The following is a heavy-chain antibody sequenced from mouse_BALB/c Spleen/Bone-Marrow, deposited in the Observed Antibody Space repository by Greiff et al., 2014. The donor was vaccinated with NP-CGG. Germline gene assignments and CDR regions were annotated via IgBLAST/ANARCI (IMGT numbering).Heavy chain of an antibody. V-gene: IGHV2-3*01. J-gene: IGHJ1*01. D-gene: IGHD2-10*02. CDR2: IWGDGST. Sequence: VHLVESGPGLVAPSQSLSITCTVSGFSLTSYGVSWVRQPPGKGLECLGVIWGDGSTNYHSALISRLSISKDNSKSQVFIKLNSRQTDDTATYYCARLAKTWYFDVWGAGTTVTVSS. CDR3: ARLAKTWYFDV. CDR1: GFSLTSYG.